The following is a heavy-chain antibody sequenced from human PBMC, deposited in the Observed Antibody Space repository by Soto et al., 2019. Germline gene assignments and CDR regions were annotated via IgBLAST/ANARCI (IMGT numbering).Heavy chain of an antibody. CDR3: AKATATGGGAFDI. D-gene: IGHD2-8*02. CDR2: ILGSAGST. J-gene: IGHJ3*02. V-gene: IGHV3-23*01. Sequence: GGSLRLSCAASGFTISSYAMTWVRQAPGKGLEWVSMILGSAGSTYYADSVKGRFTISRDNSKNTVFLQMNSLTAGDTAVYYCAKATATGGGAFDICGQGTMVTVSS. CDR1: GFTISSYA.